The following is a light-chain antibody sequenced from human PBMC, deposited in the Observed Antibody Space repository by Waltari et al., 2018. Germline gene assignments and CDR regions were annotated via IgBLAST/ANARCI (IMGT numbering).Light chain of an antibody. Sequence: QKVTISCSGSTSNIGSYYVSWYHQLPGAAPKLLIYDNDKRPSGIPDRFSASKSGTSATLGITGLQTGDEADYYCATWDNSLTEVVFGGGTKLTVL. CDR2: DND. CDR3: ATWDNSLTEVV. J-gene: IGLJ2*01. CDR1: TSNIGSYY. V-gene: IGLV1-51*01.